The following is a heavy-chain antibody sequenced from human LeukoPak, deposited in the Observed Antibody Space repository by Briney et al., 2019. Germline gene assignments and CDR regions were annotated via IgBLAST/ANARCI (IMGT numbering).Heavy chain of an antibody. CDR2: INHSGST. D-gene: IGHD5-12*01. J-gene: IGHJ4*02. CDR3: ARGLGYSGYVD. CDR1: GGSFSGYY. Sequence: KPSETLSLTCAVYGGSFSGYYWSWIRQPPGKGLEWIGEINHSGSTNYNPSLKSRVTISVDTSRNQFSLKLSSVTAADTAVYYCARGLGYSGYVDWGQGTLVTVSS. V-gene: IGHV4-34*01.